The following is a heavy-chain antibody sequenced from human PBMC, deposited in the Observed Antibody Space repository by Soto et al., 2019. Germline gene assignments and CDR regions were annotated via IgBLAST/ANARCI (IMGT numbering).Heavy chain of an antibody. V-gene: IGHV4-4*07. CDR1: GGSMSSYY. J-gene: IGHJ6*02. CDR2: VYSSGGT. Sequence: SETLSLTCTVSGGSMSSYYWTWIRQPAGKGLEWIGRVYSSGGTHYNPSLKSRVTISVDKSKNQFSLKLSSVTAADTAVYYCAAAGGFGESYYYYGMDVWGQGTTVTVSS. CDR3: AAAGGFGESYYYYGMDV. D-gene: IGHD3-10*01.